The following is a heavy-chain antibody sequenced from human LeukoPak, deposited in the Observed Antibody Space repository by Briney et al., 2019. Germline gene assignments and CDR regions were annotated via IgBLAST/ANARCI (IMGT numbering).Heavy chain of an antibody. D-gene: IGHD2-21*02. Sequence: PSETLSLTCAVSGGSISSGGYSWSWIRQPPGKGLEWIGYIYHSGSTYYNPSLKSRVTISVDRSKNQFSLKLSSVTAADTAVYYCARVYCGGDCYSRGLYYFDYWGQGTLVTVSS. CDR2: IYHSGST. CDR1: GGSISSGGYS. J-gene: IGHJ4*02. V-gene: IGHV4-30-2*01. CDR3: ARVYCGGDCYSRGLYYFDY.